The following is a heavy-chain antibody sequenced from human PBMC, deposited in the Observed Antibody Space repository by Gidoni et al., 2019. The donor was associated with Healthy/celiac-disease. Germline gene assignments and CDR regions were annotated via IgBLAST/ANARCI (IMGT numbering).Heavy chain of an antibody. CDR2: IYPGDSDT. CDR1: DSCSTDYW. CDR3: ARLEYCSSTSCPNAFDI. V-gene: IGHV5-51*03. J-gene: IGHJ3*02. Sequence: EVQLVPSGAEVNPPAASMKTSCTGSDSCSTDYWIGWVRQMPGKGLEWMGIIYPGDSDTRYGPSFQGQVTISADKSISTAYLQWSSLKASDTAMYYCARLEYCSSTSCPNAFDIWGQGTMVTVSS. D-gene: IGHD2-2*01.